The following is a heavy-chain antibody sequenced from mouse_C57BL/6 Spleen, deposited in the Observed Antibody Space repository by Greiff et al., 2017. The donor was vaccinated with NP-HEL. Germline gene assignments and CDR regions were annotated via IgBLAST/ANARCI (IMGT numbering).Heavy chain of an antibody. CDR2: IDPSDSET. CDR1: GYTFTSYW. V-gene: IGHV1-52*01. J-gene: IGHJ1*03. Sequence: VQLQQPGAELVRPGSSVKLSCKASGYTFTSYWMHWVKQRPIQGLEWIGNIDPSDSETHYNQKFKDKATLTVDKSSSTAYIQLSSLTSEDSAVYYCAREDSGYFDVWGTGTTVTVSS. CDR3: AREDSGYFDV.